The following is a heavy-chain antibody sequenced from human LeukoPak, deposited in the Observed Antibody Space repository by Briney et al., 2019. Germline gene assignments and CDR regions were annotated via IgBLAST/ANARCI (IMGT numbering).Heavy chain of an antibody. D-gene: IGHD5-24*01. V-gene: IGHV7-4-1*02. CDR1: GYTFTSYA. J-gene: IGHJ6*02. CDR3: ARPVEMATYYGIDV. CDR2: INTNTGNP. Sequence: GASVKVSCRASGYTFTSYAMNWVRQAPGQGLEWMGWINTNTGNPTYAQGFTGRFVFSLDTSVSTAYLQISSLKAEDTAVYYCARPVEMATYYGIDVWGQGTTVTVSS.